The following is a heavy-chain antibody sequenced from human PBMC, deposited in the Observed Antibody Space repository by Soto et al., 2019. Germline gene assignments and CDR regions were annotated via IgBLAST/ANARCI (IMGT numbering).Heavy chain of an antibody. CDR1: GFSLSTCGVG. Sequence: QITLKESGPTLVKPTQTLTLTCTFSGFSLSTCGVGVGWIRQPPGKALDWLALIYWDGDKRYSPSLKSRLTITKDTSKNRVVLTLTNMDPVDTATYYCAHRSYDDYWVLGFDYWGQGTLVTVSS. CDR2: IYWDGDK. J-gene: IGHJ4*02. CDR3: AHRSYDDYWVLGFDY. V-gene: IGHV2-5*02. D-gene: IGHD4-17*01.